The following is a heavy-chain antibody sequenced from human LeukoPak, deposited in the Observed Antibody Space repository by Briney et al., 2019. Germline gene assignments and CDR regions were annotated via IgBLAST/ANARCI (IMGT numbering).Heavy chain of an antibody. CDR1: GYTFTSYD. V-gene: IGHV1-8*01. J-gene: IGHJ6*02. CDR3: ARENLFIAAAGTDSYGMDV. Sequence: ASVKVSCKASGYTFTSYDINWVRQATGQGLEWMGWMNPNSGNTGYAQKFQGRVTMTRNTSISTAYMELSSLRSEDTAVYYCARENLFIAAAGTDSYGMDVWGQGTTVTVSS. D-gene: IGHD6-13*01. CDR2: MNPNSGNT.